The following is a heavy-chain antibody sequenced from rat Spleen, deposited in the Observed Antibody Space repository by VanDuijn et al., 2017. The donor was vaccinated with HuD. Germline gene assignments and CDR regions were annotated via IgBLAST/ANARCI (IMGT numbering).Heavy chain of an antibody. CDR3: ARGGYSGLFDY. CDR1: GFSLTSYN. Sequence: QVQLKESGPGLVQPSQTLSLTCTVSGFSLTSYNVHWVRQPTGKGLEWMGVIWTGGSTDYNSALKSRLSISRDTSKSQVFLKMNSLQTEDIATYYCARGGYSGLFDYWGQGVMVTVSS. D-gene: IGHD1-1*01. CDR2: IWTGGST. J-gene: IGHJ2*01. V-gene: IGHV2-30*01.